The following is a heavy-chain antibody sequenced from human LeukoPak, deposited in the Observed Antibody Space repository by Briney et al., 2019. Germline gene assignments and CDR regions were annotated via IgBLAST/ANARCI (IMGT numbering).Heavy chain of an antibody. CDR3: ARVLANDGLDI. CDR1: GYTFTDYY. J-gene: IGHJ3*02. CDR2: INPNSGGT. D-gene: IGHD1-26*01. Sequence: GASVKVSCTASGYTFTDYYIHWVRQAPGQGLEWLGWINPNSGGTNTAQNFQGRVTMTRDTSISTAYMELRSLRSDDTAVYNCARVLANDGLDIWGQGTMVTVYS. V-gene: IGHV1-2*02.